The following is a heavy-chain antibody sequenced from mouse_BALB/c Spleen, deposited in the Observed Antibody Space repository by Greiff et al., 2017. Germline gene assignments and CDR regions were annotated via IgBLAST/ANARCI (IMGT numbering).Heavy chain of an antibody. CDR1: GFTFSDYG. CDR2: ISNLAYSI. V-gene: IGHV5-15*02. Sequence: EVHLVESGGGLVQPGGSRKLSCAASGFTFSDYGMAWVRQAPGKGPEWVAFISNLAYSIYYADTVTGRFTISRENAKNTLYLEMSSLRSEDTAMYYCARDRSGYFDVWGAGTTVTVSS. CDR3: ARDRSGYFDV. J-gene: IGHJ1*01. D-gene: IGHD2-14*01.